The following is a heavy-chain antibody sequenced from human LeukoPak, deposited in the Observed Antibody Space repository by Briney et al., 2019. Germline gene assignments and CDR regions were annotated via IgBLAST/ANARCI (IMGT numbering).Heavy chain of an antibody. J-gene: IGHJ4*02. CDR1: GDSVSSNSAA. CDR3: AKGRWALFDC. D-gene: IGHD3-10*01. Sequence: SQTLSLTCEISGDSVSSNSAAWNWVRQSPSRGLEWLGRTYYRSKWYNDYAVSVKSRMTINADTSKNQFSLRLNSVTPEGTAVYYCAKGRWALFDCWGQGTLVTVSS. CDR2: TYYRSKWYN. V-gene: IGHV6-1*01.